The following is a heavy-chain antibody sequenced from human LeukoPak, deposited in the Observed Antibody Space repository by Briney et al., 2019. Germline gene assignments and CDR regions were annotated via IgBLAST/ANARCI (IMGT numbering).Heavy chain of an antibody. CDR3: ARISQSSGGFYY. D-gene: IGHD2-15*01. CDR2: ISYRGST. CDR1: GGSISNSGGFY. Sequence: SETLSLTCTVSGGSISNSGGFYWSWIRQHPGHGLEWIGFISYRGSTYYNPSLKSRVSMSVDTSRSQFSLRLTSVTDEDTAVYYCARISQSSGGFYYWGQGSLVTVSS. V-gene: IGHV4-31*02. J-gene: IGHJ4*02.